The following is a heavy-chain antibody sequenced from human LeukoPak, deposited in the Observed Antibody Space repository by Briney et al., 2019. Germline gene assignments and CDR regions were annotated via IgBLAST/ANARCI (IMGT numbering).Heavy chain of an antibody. D-gene: IGHD6-13*01. CDR2: ISSSTNTI. V-gene: IGHV3-48*04. CDR1: GFTFSSYS. Sequence: GGSLRLSCAASGFTFSSYSMNWVRQAPGKGLEWVSYISSSTNTIYYADSVKGRFTISRDNAKNSLYLQINSPRADDTAVYYCARALVYSSSWYYYYYYMDVWGKGTTVTVSS. CDR3: ARALVYSSSWYYYYYYMDV. J-gene: IGHJ6*03.